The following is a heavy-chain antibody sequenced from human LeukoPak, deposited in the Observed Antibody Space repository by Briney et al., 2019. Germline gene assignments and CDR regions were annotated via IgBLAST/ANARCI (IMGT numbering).Heavy chain of an antibody. CDR3: ARLGPILRFLEWLGGGNIDY. D-gene: IGHD3-3*01. V-gene: IGHV4-39*07. CDR1: GVSISSSNSY. Sequence: TLPLTCTVSGVSISSSNSYWGWIRQPPGKGLEWIGSIYYSGSTYYNPSLKSRVTISVDTSKNQFSLKLSSVTAADTAVYYCARLGPILRFLEWLGGGNIDYWGQGTLVTVSS. CDR2: IYYSGST. J-gene: IGHJ4*02.